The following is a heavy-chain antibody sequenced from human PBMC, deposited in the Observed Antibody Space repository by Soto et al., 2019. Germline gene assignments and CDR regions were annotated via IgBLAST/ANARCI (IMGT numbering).Heavy chain of an antibody. CDR3: AGGAAADYFDY. V-gene: IGHV4-4*07. D-gene: IGHD6-13*01. CDR2: IHTSGST. CDR1: SGSISSYY. J-gene: IGHJ4*02. Sequence: QVQLQESGPGLVKASETLSLTCTVSSGSISSYYWSWIRQAAGKGLEWIGRIHTSGSTLYNPSLKSSVTMSVATSKIHFSLNLRSVTAADTAVYYCAGGAAADYFDYWGQGTLVTVSS.